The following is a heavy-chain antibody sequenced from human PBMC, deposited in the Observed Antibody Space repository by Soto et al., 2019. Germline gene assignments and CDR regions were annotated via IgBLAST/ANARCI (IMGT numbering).Heavy chain of an antibody. Sequence: PGGSLRLSCAASGFTFSNAWMSWVRQAPGKGLEWVGRIKSKTDGGTTDYAAPVKGRFTISRDDSKNTLYLQMNSLKTEDTAVYYCTTDVALKYYYDSSGYFFDYWGQGTPVSVSS. D-gene: IGHD3-22*01. CDR3: TTDVALKYYYDSSGYFFDY. CDR1: GFTFSNAW. CDR2: IKSKTDGGTT. V-gene: IGHV3-15*01. J-gene: IGHJ4*02.